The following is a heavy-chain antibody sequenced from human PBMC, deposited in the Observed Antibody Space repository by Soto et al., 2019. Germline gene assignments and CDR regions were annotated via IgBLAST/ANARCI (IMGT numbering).Heavy chain of an antibody. J-gene: IGHJ3*02. CDR2: INHSGST. Sequence: PSETLSLTCAVYGGSFSGYYWSWIRQPPGKGLEWIGEINHSGSTNYNPSLKSRVTISVDTSKNQFSLKLSSVTAADTAVYYCASIAAAVGAFDIWGQGTMVT. D-gene: IGHD6-13*01. V-gene: IGHV4-34*01. CDR1: GGSFSGYY. CDR3: ASIAAAVGAFDI.